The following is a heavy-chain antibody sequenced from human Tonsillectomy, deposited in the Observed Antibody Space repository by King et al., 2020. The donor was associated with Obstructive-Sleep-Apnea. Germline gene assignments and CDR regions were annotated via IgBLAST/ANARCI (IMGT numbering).Heavy chain of an antibody. Sequence: VQLQESGPGLVKPSETLSLTCTVSGGSISRYYWSWIRQPPGKGLEWIGYMYYSGSTNYNPSLKSRVTISVDTSKNQFSLKLSSVTAADTAVYYCARDSGPYGGNLYGMDVWGQGTTVTVSS. CDR3: ARDSGPYGGNLYGMDV. J-gene: IGHJ6*02. CDR2: MYYSGST. CDR1: GGSISRYY. D-gene: IGHD4-23*01. V-gene: IGHV4-59*01.